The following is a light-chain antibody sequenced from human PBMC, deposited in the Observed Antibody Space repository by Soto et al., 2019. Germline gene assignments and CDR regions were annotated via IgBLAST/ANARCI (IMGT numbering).Light chain of an antibody. CDR2: DAS. Sequence: EIVRTQYTATLSVSSRGRATLSLTASQSVSSNLAWYQQKPGQAPRLLIYDASSRATGVPARFSGSGSGTEFTLTISRLQSEDFAVYYCQQYSSGPPLTFGGGTKVDIK. J-gene: IGKJ4*01. V-gene: IGKV3-15*01. CDR1: QSVSSN. CDR3: QQYSSGPPLT.